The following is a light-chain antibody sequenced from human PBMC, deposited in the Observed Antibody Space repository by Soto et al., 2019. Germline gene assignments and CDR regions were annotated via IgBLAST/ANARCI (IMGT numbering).Light chain of an antibody. CDR2: EVS. V-gene: IGLV2-14*01. CDR3: TSYTSTSHYV. CDR1: NSDVGAFNF. J-gene: IGLJ1*01. Sequence: QSALTQPASVSGSPGQSITISCTGTNSDVGAFNFVFRYQQHPGKAPKLIIYEVSNRPSGVSNRFSGSKSGNTTSLTISGLQAEDEPDYYCTSYTSTSHYVFGTGTKLTVL.